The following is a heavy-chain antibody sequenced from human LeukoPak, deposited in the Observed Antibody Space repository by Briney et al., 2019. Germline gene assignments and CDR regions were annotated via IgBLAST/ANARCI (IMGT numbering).Heavy chain of an antibody. J-gene: IGHJ4*02. D-gene: IGHD1-7*01. CDR1: GFTVSSNY. CDR3: ARSATGTTLNFDY. CDR2: IYSGGST. V-gene: IGHV3-66*01. Sequence: GGSLRLSCAASGFTVSSNYMSWVRQAPGKGLEWVSVIYSGGSTYYADSVKGRFTISRDNAKNSLYLQMNSLRAEDTAVYYCARSATGTTLNFDYWGQGTLVTVSS.